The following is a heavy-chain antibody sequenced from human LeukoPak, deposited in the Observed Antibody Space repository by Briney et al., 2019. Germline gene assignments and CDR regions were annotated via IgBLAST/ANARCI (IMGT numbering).Heavy chain of an antibody. CDR2: IGPHSTFT. CDR3: VREGEGPLSRDFDY. D-gene: IGHD2/OR15-2a*01. V-gene: IGHV1-2*02. CDR1: GLTFTDHY. J-gene: IGHJ4*02. Sequence: GASVQVSSPASGLTFTDHYIHWARQGPGQGLEWMGYIGPHSTFTSSPQEFQGRVTMTRDASMSTAYMELTRLTSDDTAVYYCVREGEGPLSRDFDYWGQGTLVTVSS.